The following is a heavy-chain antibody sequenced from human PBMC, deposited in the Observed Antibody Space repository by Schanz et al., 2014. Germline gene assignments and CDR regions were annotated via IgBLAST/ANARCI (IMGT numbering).Heavy chain of an antibody. CDR1: GFTFGDYA. J-gene: IGHJ4*02. CDR3: VSQTGSPNY. Sequence: EVQLLESGGGLVQPGGSLRLSCAASGFTFGDYAMTWVRQAPGKGLEYVSAISHDGYSTYYADSVKGRFTISRDNSKNTLYLQMSSLTTEDTAVYFCVSQTGSPNYWGQGTLVTVSS. V-gene: IGHV3-64D*06. D-gene: IGHD6-13*01. CDR2: ISHDGYST.